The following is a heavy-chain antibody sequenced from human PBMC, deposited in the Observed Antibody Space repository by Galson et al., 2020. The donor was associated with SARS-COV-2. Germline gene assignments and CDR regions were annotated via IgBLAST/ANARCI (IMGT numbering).Heavy chain of an antibody. V-gene: IGHV4-59*08. CDR2: IHYSGST. D-gene: IGHD4-17*01. CDR1: GGSISSYY. CDR3: ARHVVDYGATGAFDI. J-gene: IGHJ3*02. Sequence: SETLSLTCTASGGSISSYYWSWIRQPPGKGLEWIGYIHYSGSTNYNPSLKSGVTISVDTSKNQFSLKLSSVTAADTAVYYCARHVVDYGATGAFDIWGQGTMVTVTS.